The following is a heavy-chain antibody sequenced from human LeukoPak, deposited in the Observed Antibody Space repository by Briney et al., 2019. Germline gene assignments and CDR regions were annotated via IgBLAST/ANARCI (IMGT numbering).Heavy chain of an antibody. CDR3: ARRPNCSGGSCYGNYYYGMDV. J-gene: IGHJ6*02. CDR2: IYYSGST. V-gene: IGHV4-59*01. D-gene: IGHD2-15*01. CDR1: GGSISSYY. Sequence: SETLSLTCTVSGGSISSYYWSWIRQPPGKGLEWIGYIYYSGSTNYNPSLKSRVTISVDTSKNQFSLKLSSVTAADTAVYYCARRPNCSGGSCYGNYYYGMDVWGQGTTVTVSS.